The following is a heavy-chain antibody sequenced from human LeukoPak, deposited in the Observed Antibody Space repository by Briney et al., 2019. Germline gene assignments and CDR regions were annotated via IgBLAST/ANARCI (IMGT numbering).Heavy chain of an antibody. CDR3: AKGFYYPQEDYYMDV. CDR1: GFTFKNSW. V-gene: IGHV3-7*01. J-gene: IGHJ6*03. CDR2: IKQDGGEK. Sequence: GGSLRLSCAASGFTFKNSWMSWVRQAPGKGLEWVANIKQDGGEKYYVDSVKGRFTISRDNAKNSLYLQMNSLRAEDTAVYYCAKGFYYPQEDYYMDVWGKGTTVTVSS. D-gene: IGHD3-22*01.